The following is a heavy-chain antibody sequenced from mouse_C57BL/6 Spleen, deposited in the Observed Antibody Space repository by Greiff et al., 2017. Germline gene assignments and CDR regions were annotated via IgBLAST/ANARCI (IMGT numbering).Heavy chain of an antibody. CDR1: GYSFTDYT. CDR2: INPNYGTT. CDR3: ARRTGTCLSYWYFDV. Sequence: EVKLVESGPELVKPGASVKISCKASGYSFTDYTMNWVKQSNGKSLEWIGVINPNYGTTSYNQKFKGKATLTVDQSSSTAYMQLNSLTSEDAAVYYCARRTGTCLSYWYFDVWGTGTTVTVSS. D-gene: IGHD4-1*01. V-gene: IGHV1-39*01. J-gene: IGHJ1*03.